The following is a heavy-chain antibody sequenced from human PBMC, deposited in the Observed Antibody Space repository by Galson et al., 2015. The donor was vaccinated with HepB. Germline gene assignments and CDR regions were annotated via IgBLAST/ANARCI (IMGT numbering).Heavy chain of an antibody. D-gene: IGHD6-19*01. V-gene: IGHV3-30*04. CDR3: ARMPGRGGSGWSDAFDI. CDR1: GFTFSSYA. CDR2: ISYDGSNK. J-gene: IGHJ3*02. Sequence: SLRLSCAASGFTFSSYAMHWVRQAPGKGLEWVAVISYDGSNKYYADSVKGRFTISRDNSKNTLYLQMNSLRAEDTAVYYCARMPGRGGSGWSDAFDIWGQGTMVTVSS.